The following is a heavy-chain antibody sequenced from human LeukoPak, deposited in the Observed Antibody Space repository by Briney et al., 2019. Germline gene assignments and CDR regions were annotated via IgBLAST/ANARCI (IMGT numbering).Heavy chain of an antibody. D-gene: IGHD6-19*01. CDR1: GYTFTSYD. Sequence: GASVKVSCKASGYTFTSYDINWVRQATGQGLEWMGWMNPNSGNTGYAQKFQGRVTMTRNTSISTAYMELRSPRSDDTAVYYCARVGRALAVAGTWGSIGYFDYWGQGTLVTVSS. CDR3: ARVGRALAVAGTWGSIGYFDY. V-gene: IGHV1-8*01. J-gene: IGHJ4*02. CDR2: MNPNSGNT.